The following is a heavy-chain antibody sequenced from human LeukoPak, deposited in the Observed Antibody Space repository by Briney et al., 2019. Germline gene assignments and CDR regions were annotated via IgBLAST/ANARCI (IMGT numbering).Heavy chain of an antibody. CDR3: AKDNLDYYDSSGYLDY. CDR1: GITLSNYG. D-gene: IGHD3-22*01. CDR2: FSGSGGST. V-gene: IGHV3-23*01. Sequence: GSLRLSCAVSGITLSNYGMSWVRQAPGKGLEWVSAFSGSGGSTYYADSVKGRFTISRDNSKNTLYLQMNSLRAEDTAVYYCAKDNLDYYDSSGYLDYWGQGTLVTVSS. J-gene: IGHJ4*02.